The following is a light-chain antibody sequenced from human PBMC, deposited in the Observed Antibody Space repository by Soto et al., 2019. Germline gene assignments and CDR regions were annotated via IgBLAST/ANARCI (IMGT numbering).Light chain of an antibody. V-gene: IGKV1-6*01. Sequence: AIQMTQSPSSLSASIGDRVTITCRASQDIRDDLGWYQQKPGKAPNLLIYAASNLQTGVPSRFSGSGSGTDFTLTISSLQPEDFATYYCLHDHNYPRTVGQGTKVDSK. CDR2: AAS. J-gene: IGKJ1*01. CDR3: LHDHNYPRT. CDR1: QDIRDD.